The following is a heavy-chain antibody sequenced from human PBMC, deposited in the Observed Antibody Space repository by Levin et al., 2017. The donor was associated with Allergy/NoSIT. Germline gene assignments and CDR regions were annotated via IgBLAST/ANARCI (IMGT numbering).Heavy chain of an antibody. CDR3: AKDAIRGSDQPYYFDY. D-gene: IGHD6-19*01. V-gene: IGHV3-23*01. Sequence: GGSLRLSCAASGFTFNNYAMSWVRQAPGKGLEWVSAIINSGVGTYYADSVKGRFTISRDNSKNTMYLQMNSLRAQDTAVYFCAKDAIRGSDQPYYFDYWGQGTLVTASS. J-gene: IGHJ4*02. CDR1: GFTFNNYA. CDR2: IINSGVGT.